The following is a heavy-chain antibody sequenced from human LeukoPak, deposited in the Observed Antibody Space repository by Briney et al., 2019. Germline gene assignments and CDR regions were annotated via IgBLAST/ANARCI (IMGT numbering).Heavy chain of an antibody. CDR2: IRRKDYGGTT. CDR3: TRGRLYYGSGTYYNPYFDY. V-gene: IGHV3-49*03. Sequence: GGSLRLSCTASGFTFGDYDLSWLRQAPGKGLEWVAFIRRKDYGGTTEYAASVKGRFTISRDDSKSIAYLLMNSLKTEDTAVYYCTRGRLYYGSGTYYNPYFDYWGQGTLVTVSS. D-gene: IGHD3-10*01. CDR1: GFTFGDYD. J-gene: IGHJ4*02.